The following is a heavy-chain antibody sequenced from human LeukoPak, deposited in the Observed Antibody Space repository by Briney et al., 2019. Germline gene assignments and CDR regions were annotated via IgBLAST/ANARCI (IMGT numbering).Heavy chain of an antibody. CDR3: ARLFWSGYTYFDP. V-gene: IGHV4-31*03. CDR1: GGTIDSGGLY. J-gene: IGHJ5*02. Sequence: SQTLSLTCTVSGGTIDSGGLYWSWIRECRGKGLEWIGNIYYRGNTDYNPSLKSRAAISVDSSKNQFSLRLSSVTAADTAVYYCARLFWSGYTYFDPWGQGTLVTVSS. D-gene: IGHD3-3*01. CDR2: IYYRGNT.